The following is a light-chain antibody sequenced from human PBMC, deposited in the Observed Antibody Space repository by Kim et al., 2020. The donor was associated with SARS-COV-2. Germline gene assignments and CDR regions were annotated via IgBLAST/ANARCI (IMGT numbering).Light chain of an antibody. CDR2: DAS. J-gene: IGKJ4*01. V-gene: IGKV3-15*01. Sequence: VSLGERVTLSCRAGQTVGGNLAWYQQRPGQAPRLLIYDASTRATDVPARFSGSGSGTEFTLTINSLQSEDFAVYYCQQFNNWPLTFGGGTKVDIK. CDR3: QQFNNWPLT. CDR1: QTVGGN.